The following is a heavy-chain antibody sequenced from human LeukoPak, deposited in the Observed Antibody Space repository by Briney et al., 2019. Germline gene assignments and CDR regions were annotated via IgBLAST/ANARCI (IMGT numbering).Heavy chain of an antibody. J-gene: IGHJ4*02. CDR3: ARTGYSSSWYVDDY. D-gene: IGHD6-13*01. CDR2: IYYSGST. V-gene: IGHV4-59*08. Sequence: SETLSLTCTVSGGSISSYYWSWIRQPPGKGLEWIGYIYYSGSTYYNPSLKSRVTISVDTSKNQFSLKLSSVTAADTAVYYCARTGYSSSWYVDDYWGQGTLVTVSS. CDR1: GGSISSYY.